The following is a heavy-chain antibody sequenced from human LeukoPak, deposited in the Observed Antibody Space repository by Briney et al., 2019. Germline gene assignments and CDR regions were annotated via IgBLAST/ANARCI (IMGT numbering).Heavy chain of an antibody. V-gene: IGHV3-30*02. CDR2: IRYDGSNK. Sequence: AGGSLRLSCAASGFTFSSYGMHWVRQAPGKGLEWVAFIRYDGSNKYYADSVKGRFTISRDNSKNTLYLQMNSLRAEDTAVYYCAKIGRSYDFWTGYYEEEVDYMDVWGKGTTVTVSS. CDR1: GFTFSSYG. CDR3: AKIGRSYDFWTGYYEEEVDYMDV. D-gene: IGHD3-3*01. J-gene: IGHJ6*03.